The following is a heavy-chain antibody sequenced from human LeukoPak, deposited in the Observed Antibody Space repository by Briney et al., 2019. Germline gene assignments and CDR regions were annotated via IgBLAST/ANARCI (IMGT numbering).Heavy chain of an antibody. D-gene: IGHD3-3*01. CDR2: IRGSGGST. CDR3: AKSVYDFWSGYNY. CDR1: GFTFSSSA. Sequence: GGSLRHSCAASGFTFSSSAMSWVRQAPGKGLEWVSAIRGSGGSTYYADSVKGRFTISRDNSKNTLYLQMNSLRAEDTAVYYCAKSVYDFWSGYNYWGQGTLVTVSS. V-gene: IGHV3-23*01. J-gene: IGHJ4*02.